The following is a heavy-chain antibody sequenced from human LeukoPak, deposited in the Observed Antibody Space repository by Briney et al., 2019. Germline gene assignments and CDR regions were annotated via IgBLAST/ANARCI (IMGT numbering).Heavy chain of an antibody. CDR3: ARDRVVPAAIYNWFDP. CDR1: GFTFSSYW. J-gene: IGHJ5*02. V-gene: IGHV3-74*01. D-gene: IGHD2-2*01. CDR2: INSDGSST. Sequence: GGSLRLSCAASGFTFSSYWMHWVRHAPGKGLVWVSRINSDGSSTSYADSVKGRFTISRDNAKNTLYLQMNSLRAEDTAVYYCARDRVVPAAIYNWFDPWGQGTLVTVSS.